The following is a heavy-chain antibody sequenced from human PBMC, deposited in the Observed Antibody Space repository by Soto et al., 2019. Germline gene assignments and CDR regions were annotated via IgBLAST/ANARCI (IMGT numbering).Heavy chain of an antibody. V-gene: IGHV5-51*01. CDR3: ARPIKGELLAFDY. D-gene: IGHD1-26*01. CDR2: IYPGDSDT. J-gene: IGHJ4*02. CDR1: GYSFTSYW. Sequence: GGSLRLSCKGSGYSFTSYWIGWVRQMPGKGLEWMGIIYPGDSDTRYSPSFQGQVTISADKSISTAYLQWSSLKASDPAMYYCARPIKGELLAFDYWGQGTLVTVSS.